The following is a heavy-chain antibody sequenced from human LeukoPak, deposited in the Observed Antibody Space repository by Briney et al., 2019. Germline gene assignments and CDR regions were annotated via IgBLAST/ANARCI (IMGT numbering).Heavy chain of an antibody. CDR1: GYTLTSYY. D-gene: IGHD2-2*01. CDR3: ARDNGDIVVVPAAGNWFDP. J-gene: IGHJ5*02. V-gene: IGHV1-18*04. Sequence: ASVKISCTASGYTLTSYYMDWVRQAHGQGLEWMGWISAYNGNTNYAQKLQGRVTMTTDTSTSTAYMELRSLRSDDTAVYYCARDNGDIVVVPAAGNWFDPWGQGTLVTVSS. CDR2: ISAYNGNT.